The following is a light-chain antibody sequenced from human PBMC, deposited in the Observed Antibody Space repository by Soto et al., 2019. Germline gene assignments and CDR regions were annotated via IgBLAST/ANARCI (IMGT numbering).Light chain of an antibody. Sequence: QLVLTQSSSASASLGSSVKLTCTLSSGHSSYIIAWHQQQPGKAPRYLMKLEGSGSYNKGSGVPDRFSGSSSGADRYLTISNPQFEDDADYSSETWDFNPWVFGGGTQLTVL. CDR1: SGHSSYI. J-gene: IGLJ3*02. V-gene: IGLV4-60*02. CDR2: LEGSGSY. CDR3: ETWDFNPWV.